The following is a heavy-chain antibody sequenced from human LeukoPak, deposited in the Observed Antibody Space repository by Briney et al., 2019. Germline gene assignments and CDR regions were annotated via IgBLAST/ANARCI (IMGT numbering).Heavy chain of an antibody. V-gene: IGHV3-20*04. J-gene: IGHJ6*04. D-gene: IGHD3-10*02. CDR2: INWNGVRE. CDR1: GFTFEDYG. Sequence: GGSLRLSCTASGFTFEDYGMGWVRQGPGKGLEWVSGINWNGVREGYADSVKGRFTISRDNAEKSLYLQMNSLKVEDTGFYYCAELGITMIGGVWGKGTTVTISS. CDR3: AELGITMIGGV.